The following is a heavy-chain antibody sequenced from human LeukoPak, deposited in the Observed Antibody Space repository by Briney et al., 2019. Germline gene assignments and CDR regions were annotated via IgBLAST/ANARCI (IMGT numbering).Heavy chain of an antibody. CDR1: GFIFSTNY. Sequence: GGSLRLSCAASGFIFSTNYMTWVRQAPGKGLEWVSVIYSGGSTYYADSVKGRFTISRDKSRNTLYLQMNSLRAEDTAVYYCAVPETYCSTTSCRNWGQGTPVTVSS. CDR2: IYSGGST. J-gene: IGHJ4*02. D-gene: IGHD2-2*01. CDR3: AVPETYCSTTSCRN. V-gene: IGHV3-66*01.